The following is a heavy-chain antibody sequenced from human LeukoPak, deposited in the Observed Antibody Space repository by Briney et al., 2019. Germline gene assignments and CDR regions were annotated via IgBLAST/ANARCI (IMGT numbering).Heavy chain of an antibody. Sequence: ASVKVSCKAPGYTFTGYYMHWVRQAPGQGLEWMGWINPNSGGTNYAQKFRGRVTMTRDTSISTGYMDLSRLKSDDTAVYYCARANSGYDPVYYFGLDVWGQGTTVTVSS. V-gene: IGHV1-2*02. J-gene: IGHJ6*02. CDR3: ARANSGYDPVYYFGLDV. CDR1: GYTFTGYY. D-gene: IGHD5-12*01. CDR2: INPNSGGT.